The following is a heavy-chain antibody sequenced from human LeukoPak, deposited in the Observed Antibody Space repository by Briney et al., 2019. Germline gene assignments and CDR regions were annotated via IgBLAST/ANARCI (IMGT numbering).Heavy chain of an antibody. CDR3: AKDRSRLRVAATRESDY. V-gene: IGHV4-34*01. CDR2: INHSGST. D-gene: IGHD2-15*01. J-gene: IGHJ4*02. Sequence: SETLSLTCAVYGGSFSGYYWSWIRQPPGKGLEWIGEINHSGSTNYNPSLKSRVTISVDTSKNQFSLKLSSVTAADTAVYYCAKDRSRLRVAATRESDYWGQGTLVTVSS. CDR1: GGSFSGYY.